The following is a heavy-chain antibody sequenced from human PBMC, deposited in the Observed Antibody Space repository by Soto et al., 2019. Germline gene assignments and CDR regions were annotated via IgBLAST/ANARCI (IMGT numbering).Heavy chain of an antibody. CDR2: IRSKADGGTI. D-gene: IGHD4-4*01. J-gene: IGHJ4*02. CDR3: TREPDYSNYFEY. CDR1: GFTLNNAW. V-gene: IGHV3-15*07. Sequence: EVQLVESGGGLVRPGGSLRLSCVASGFTLNNAWMNCVRQAPGKGLEWVGRIRSKADGGTIDYAAPVKDRFTISRDDSKNTLHLQMNSLKTEDTAVYYCTREPDYSNYFEYWGQGSLVTVSS.